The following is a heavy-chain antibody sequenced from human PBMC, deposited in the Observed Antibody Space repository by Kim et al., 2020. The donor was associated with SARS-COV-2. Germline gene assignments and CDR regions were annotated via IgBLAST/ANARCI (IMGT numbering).Heavy chain of an antibody. D-gene: IGHD6-13*01. V-gene: IGHV4-39*01. CDR3: ARLQQRFYYFDY. Sequence: SDTLSLTCTVSGGSISSSSYYWGWIRQPPGKGLEWIGSIYYSGSTYYNPSLKSRVTISVDTSKNQFSLKLSSVTAADTAVYYCARLQQRFYYFDYWGQGT. CDR1: GGSISSSSYY. J-gene: IGHJ4*02. CDR2: IYYSGST.